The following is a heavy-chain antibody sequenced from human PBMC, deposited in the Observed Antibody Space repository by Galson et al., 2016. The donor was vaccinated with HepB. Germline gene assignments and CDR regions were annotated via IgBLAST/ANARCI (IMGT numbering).Heavy chain of an antibody. CDR3: ARADYYVSSGYFGAFDI. CDR1: GGTFTSYA. D-gene: IGHD3-22*01. Sequence: SVKVSCKASGGTFTSYALSWVRQAPGQGLEWIGGFIPIFDTTTYAQKFQGRVTVAADESTNTAYMELTSLTSDDTAVYSCARADYYVSSGYFGAFDIWGQGTMVTVSS. CDR2: FIPIFDTT. J-gene: IGHJ3*02. V-gene: IGHV1-69*13.